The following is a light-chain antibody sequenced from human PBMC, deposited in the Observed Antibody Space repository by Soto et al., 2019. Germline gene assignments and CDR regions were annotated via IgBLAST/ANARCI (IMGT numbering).Light chain of an antibody. J-gene: IGLJ2*01. Sequence: QSVLTQPPSASGSPGQSVTISCTGTSSDVGGYNYVSWYQQHPDKAPKLMIYDVSKRPSGVPDRFSGSKSGNTASLTVSGLQAEDEADYYCSSYAGSNGVVFGGGTKLTVL. CDR3: SSYAGSNGVV. CDR1: SSDVGGYNY. V-gene: IGLV2-8*01. CDR2: DVS.